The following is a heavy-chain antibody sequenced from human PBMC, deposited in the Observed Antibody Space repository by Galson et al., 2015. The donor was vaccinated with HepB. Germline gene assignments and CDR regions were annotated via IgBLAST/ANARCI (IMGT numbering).Heavy chain of an antibody. D-gene: IGHD4-23*01. CDR2: IIPILGIA. V-gene: IGHV1-69*02. J-gene: IGHJ4*02. CDR3: ARFNPYGGNSLDY. CDR1: GGTFSSYT. Sequence: SVKVSCKASGGTFSSYTISWVRQAPGQGLEWMGRIIPILGIANYAQKFQGRVTITADKSTSTAYMELSSLRSEDTAVYYCARFNPYGGNSLDYWGQGTLVTVSS.